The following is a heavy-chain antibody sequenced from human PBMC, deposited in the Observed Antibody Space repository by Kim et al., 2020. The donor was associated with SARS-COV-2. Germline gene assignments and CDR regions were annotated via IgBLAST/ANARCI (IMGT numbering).Heavy chain of an antibody. J-gene: IGHJ1*01. CDR3: AKSSDVYFQH. CDR1: GFTFSSYA. V-gene: IGHV3-23*03. CDR2: IYSGGSST. Sequence: GGSLRLSCAASGFTFSSYAMSWVRQAPGKGLEWVSVIYSGGSSTYYADSVKGRFTISRDNSKNTLYLQMNSLRAEDTAVYYCAKSSDVYFQHWGQGTLVTVSS.